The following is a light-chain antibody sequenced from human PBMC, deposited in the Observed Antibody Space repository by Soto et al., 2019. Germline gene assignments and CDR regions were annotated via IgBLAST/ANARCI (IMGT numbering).Light chain of an antibody. CDR1: QSVSSNY. J-gene: IGKJ1*01. CDR3: QQYGTSPTT. Sequence: EIAVTQSPGTLSLSPGERATLSCRASQSVSSNYLAWYQQKPGQAPRLLIYGASSRATGIPDRFSGSGSGTDFTLTIARLEPEDFAVYYCQQYGTSPTTFGQGTKVEIQ. CDR2: GAS. V-gene: IGKV3-20*01.